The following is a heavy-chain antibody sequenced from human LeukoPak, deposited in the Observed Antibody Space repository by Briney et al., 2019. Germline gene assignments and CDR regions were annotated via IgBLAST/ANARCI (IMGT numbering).Heavy chain of an antibody. D-gene: IGHD6-19*01. CDR3: ARLSHPSGSDWFFDY. Sequence: SETLSLTCTVSGDSISNYYWSWIRQPPGKGLHWIGYIYFSGTTNYNPSLKSRVTMSVDTSKNQFSLKLTSMTAADTAVYFCARLSHPSGSDWFFDYWGQGSLVTVSS. V-gene: IGHV4-59*08. CDR2: IYFSGTT. J-gene: IGHJ4*02. CDR1: GDSISNYY.